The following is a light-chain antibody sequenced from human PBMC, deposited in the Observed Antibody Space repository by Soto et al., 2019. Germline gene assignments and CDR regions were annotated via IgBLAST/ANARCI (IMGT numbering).Light chain of an antibody. V-gene: IGKV3-11*01. CDR3: QQRSSWPRT. J-gene: IGKJ1*01. CDR1: QTVSSY. CDR2: GAS. Sequence: EIVMTQSPATLSVSPGERATLSCRASQTVSSYLLWYQQKPGQAPCLLIYGASTRATGTPARFSGSGSGTDFTLTISSLEPEDFALYYCQQRSSWPRTFGQGTKVDIK.